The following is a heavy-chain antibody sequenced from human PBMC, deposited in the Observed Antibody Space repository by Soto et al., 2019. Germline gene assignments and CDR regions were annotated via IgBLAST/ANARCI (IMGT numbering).Heavy chain of an antibody. J-gene: IGHJ6*03. CDR1: GGSLSDYF. CDR2: INHLGSI. CDR3: ARGGISHWAYFYYMDV. Sequence: QVQLQQWGAGLLKPSETLSLTCVVSGGSLSDYFWSWIRQPPGMALEWIGEINHLGSINYNPSIKSRVTMSVDTSKNQFSLTLNSVTAADTATYYCARGGISHWAYFYYMDVWDRGTTVTVSS. V-gene: IGHV4-34*01. D-gene: IGHD2-21*01.